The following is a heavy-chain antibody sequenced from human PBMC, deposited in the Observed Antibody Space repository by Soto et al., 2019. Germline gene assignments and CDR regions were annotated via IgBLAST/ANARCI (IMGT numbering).Heavy chain of an antibody. CDR2: MHDSGTT. CDR1: GASVTSGDYY. CDR3: ARGGLYDLWSGLFD. D-gene: IGHD3-3*01. V-gene: IGHV4-30-4*01. J-gene: IGHJ4*02. Sequence: PSETLSLTCSVSGASVTSGDYYWNWIRQTPGTGLEWLGYMHDSGTTSYNPSLKSRVTISRDTSKNQFSLKLTSVSAADTAVYFCARGGLYDLWSGLFDWGQGIPVTVSS.